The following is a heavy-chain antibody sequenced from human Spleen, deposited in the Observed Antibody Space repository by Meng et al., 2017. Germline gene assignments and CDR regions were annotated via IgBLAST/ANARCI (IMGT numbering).Heavy chain of an antibody. CDR1: GGSISSVDHY. V-gene: IGHV4-30-4*01. CDR2: IYNSGTT. Sequence: QVQLQESGPGLVKPSQTLSLTFPVSGGSISSVDHYWSWIRQPPGKGLEWIGYIYNSGTTYYKSSLKSRVSITGDTSKNQFSLKVNSVTAADTAVYFCVRGPYSKSLVFDYWGQGVLVTVSS. J-gene: IGHJ4*02. CDR3: VRGPYSKSLVFDY. D-gene: IGHD4-11*01.